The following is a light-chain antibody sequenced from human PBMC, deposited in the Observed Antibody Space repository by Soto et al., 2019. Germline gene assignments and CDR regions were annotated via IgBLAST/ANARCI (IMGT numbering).Light chain of an antibody. V-gene: IGLV2-23*01. CDR3: CSFAGSRTFV. Sequence: QSALTQPASVSGSPGQSITISCTGTSSDVGNYNLVSWFQQFPGKAPKLIIYEGSKRPSGVSNRFSGSKSGNTASLTISGLQAADEADYHCCSFAGSRTFVFGSGTKLTVL. CDR2: EGS. J-gene: IGLJ1*01. CDR1: SSDVGNYNL.